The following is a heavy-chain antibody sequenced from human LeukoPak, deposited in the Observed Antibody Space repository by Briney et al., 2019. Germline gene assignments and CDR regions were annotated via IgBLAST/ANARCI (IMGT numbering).Heavy chain of an antibody. J-gene: IGHJ4*02. CDR2: IYYSGST. V-gene: IGHV4-59*01. CDR3: ARARHSSGYYWDY. Sequence: SETLSLTCTVSGGSISSYYWSWIRQPPGKGLEWIGYIYYSGSTNYNPSLKSRVTISVDTSKNQFSLKLSSATAADTAVYYCARARHSSGYYWDYWGQGTLVTVSS. D-gene: IGHD3-22*01. CDR1: GGSISSYY.